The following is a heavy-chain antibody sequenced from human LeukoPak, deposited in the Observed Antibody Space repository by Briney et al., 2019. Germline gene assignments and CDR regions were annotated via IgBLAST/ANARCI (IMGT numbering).Heavy chain of an antibody. J-gene: IGHJ1*01. CDR3: ARDGKDSMIVVVTAEYFQH. Sequence: PVGSLRLSCAASGFTFSSYTMNWVLQAPGKGLEWVSSISSSSSYIYYADSVRGRFTISRDNAKNSLYLQMDSLRAEDTAVYYCARDGKDSMIVVVTAEYFQHWGQGTLVTVSS. V-gene: IGHV3-21*01. CDR2: ISSSSSYI. D-gene: IGHD3-22*01. CDR1: GFTFSSYT.